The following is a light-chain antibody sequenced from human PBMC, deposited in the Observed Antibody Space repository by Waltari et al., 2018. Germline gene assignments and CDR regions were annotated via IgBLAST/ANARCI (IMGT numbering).Light chain of an antibody. Sequence: EIVLTQSPGTLSLSPGERATLSCRASQSVSSSNLAWIQQKPGQAPRLLIHGASSRATGIPDRFSGIWSGTDFTLTVSRLEPEDFAVYYCQQYGSSPITFGQGTRLEIK. CDR3: QQYGSSPIT. CDR1: QSVSSSN. J-gene: IGKJ5*01. V-gene: IGKV3-20*01. CDR2: GAS.